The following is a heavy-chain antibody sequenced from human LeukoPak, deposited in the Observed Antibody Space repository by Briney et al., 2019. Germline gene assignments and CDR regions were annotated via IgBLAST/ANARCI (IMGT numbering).Heavy chain of an antibody. D-gene: IGHD6-19*01. J-gene: IGHJ4*02. CDR3: ARGVAVAGTADY. CDR1: GYTLTGYY. Sequence: GASVKVSCKASGYTLTGYYMHWVRQAPGQGLEWMGWINPSSGGTNYAQKFQGRVTMTRDTSISTAYMELSRLRSDDTAVYYCARGVAVAGTADYWGQGTLVTVSS. V-gene: IGHV1-2*02. CDR2: INPSSGGT.